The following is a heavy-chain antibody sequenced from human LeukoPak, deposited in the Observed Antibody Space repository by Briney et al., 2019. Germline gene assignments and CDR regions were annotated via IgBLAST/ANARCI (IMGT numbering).Heavy chain of an antibody. D-gene: IGHD3-10*01. CDR3: ARVSFITMVQGRPESLDY. J-gene: IGHJ4*02. CDR2: ISSSSSYI. V-gene: IGHV3-21*01. Sequence: GGSLRLSCAASGFTFSSYSMNWVRQAPGKGLEWVSSISSSSSYIYYADSVKGRFTISRDNAKNSLYLQMNSLRAEDTAVYYCARVSFITMVQGRPESLDYWGQGTLVTVSS. CDR1: GFTFSSYS.